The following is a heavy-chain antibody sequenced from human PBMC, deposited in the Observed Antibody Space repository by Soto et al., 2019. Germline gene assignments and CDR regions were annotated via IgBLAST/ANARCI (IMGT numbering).Heavy chain of an antibody. D-gene: IGHD3-10*01. Sequence: SETLSLTCTVSGGSISSYYWSWIRQPPGKGLEWIGYIYYSGSTNYNPSLKSRVTISVDTSKNQFSLKLGSVTAADTAVYYCARAGEVGELLAANDAFDIWGQGTMVTVSS. CDR2: IYYSGST. J-gene: IGHJ3*02. CDR3: ARAGEVGELLAANDAFDI. CDR1: GGSISSYY. V-gene: IGHV4-59*01.